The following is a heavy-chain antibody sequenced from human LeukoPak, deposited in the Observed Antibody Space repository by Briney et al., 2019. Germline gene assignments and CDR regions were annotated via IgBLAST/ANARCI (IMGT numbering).Heavy chain of an antibody. CDR3: ARAGSAGDLAL. CDR2: ISYNSTDT. Sequence: VGSLPLSCAASGFSFGDYYMTWIRQAPGKGLEWISFISYNSTDTSYSDSVRGRFTISRDDAKRSLYLEMNSLRAEDTAVYYCARAGSAGDLALWGQRHVLPVSS. CDR1: GFSFGDYY. J-gene: IGHJ4*02. D-gene: IGHD4-17*01. V-gene: IGHV3-11*05.